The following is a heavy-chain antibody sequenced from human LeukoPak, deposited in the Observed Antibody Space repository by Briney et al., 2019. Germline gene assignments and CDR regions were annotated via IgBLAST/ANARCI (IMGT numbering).Heavy chain of an antibody. J-gene: IGHJ4*02. D-gene: IGHD3-10*01. CDR1: GGSIGTYY. V-gene: IGHV4-59*01. Sequence: SETLSLTCTVSGGSIGTYYWSWIRQPPGKGLEWIGHIYYFEKTDYNPSLERRVTISVDAAKNHFSLKLRSVPPLDTAVSYCAKLGSPRAYWGQGILVTVSS. CDR3: AKLGSPRAY. CDR2: IYYFEKT.